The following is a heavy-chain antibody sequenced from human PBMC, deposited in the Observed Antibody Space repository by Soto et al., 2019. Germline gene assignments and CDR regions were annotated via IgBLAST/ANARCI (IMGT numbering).Heavy chain of an antibody. V-gene: IGHV4-61*08. J-gene: IGHJ5*02. Sequence: PSETLSLTCTVSGGSISSGDYYWSWIRQPPGKGLEWIGYIYYSGSTNYNPSLKSRVTISVDTSKNQFSLKLSSVTAADTAVYYCARYMGYCSSTSCHNRWFDPWGQGTLVTVSS. D-gene: IGHD2-2*02. CDR1: GGSISSGDYY. CDR2: IYYSGST. CDR3: ARYMGYCSSTSCHNRWFDP.